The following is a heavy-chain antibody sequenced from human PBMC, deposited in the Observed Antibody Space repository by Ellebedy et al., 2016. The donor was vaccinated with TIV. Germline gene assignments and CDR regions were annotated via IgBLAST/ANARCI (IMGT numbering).Heavy chain of an antibody. D-gene: IGHD6-13*01. CDR2: IYTGGDT. Sequence: PGGSLRLSCAASGFTFSSFAMNWVRQAPGKGLEWVAVIYTGGDTHYADSVEGRFTISRHNSTNTLYLQVISLRPEDAAVYYCAVHQVSWFSAFDIWGPGAEVTVSS. CDR1: GFTFSSFA. CDR3: AVHQVSWFSAFDI. J-gene: IGHJ3*02. V-gene: IGHV3-23*03.